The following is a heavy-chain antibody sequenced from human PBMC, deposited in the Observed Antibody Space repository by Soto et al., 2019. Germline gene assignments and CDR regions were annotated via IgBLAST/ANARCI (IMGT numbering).Heavy chain of an antibody. D-gene: IGHD5-12*01. CDR3: ARDGGRDGYNL. CDR1: GFTVTSNG. CDR2: ISPSSSYI. J-gene: IGHJ5*02. V-gene: IGHV3-21*01. Sequence: GGSLRLSCGVSGFTVTSNGVSWVRQAPGKGLEWVSSISPSSSYIYYADSVRGRFTISRDNAKNSLYLQMNSLRAEDTAVYYCARDGGRDGYNLWGQGTLVTVSS.